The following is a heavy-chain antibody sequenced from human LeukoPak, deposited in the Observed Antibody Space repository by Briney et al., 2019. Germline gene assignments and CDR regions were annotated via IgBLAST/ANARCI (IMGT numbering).Heavy chain of an antibody. V-gene: IGHV3-48*01. CDR3: STAKFDY. CDR1: GVTLSSYS. J-gene: IGHJ4*02. CDR2: ISLSSSTI. Sequence: GGSLRLSCAASGVTLSSYSINWVRQAPGKGLEWVSYISLSSSTIYYADSVKGRFTISRDNDKNSLFLQMSSLRAEDTAVYYCSTAKFDYWGQGTLVTVSS.